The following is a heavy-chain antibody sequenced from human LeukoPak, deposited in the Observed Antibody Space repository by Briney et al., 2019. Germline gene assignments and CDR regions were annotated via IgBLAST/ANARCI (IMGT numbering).Heavy chain of an antibody. V-gene: IGHV3-74*03. CDR3: VRENNGIDY. J-gene: IGHJ4*02. Sequence: QPGGSLRLSCAVSGFSISKYWMDWARQAPGKGPVWVSHLNGDGRTTYADSVKGRFTISRDNAKNTLHLQMDSLRAEDTAVYYCVRENNGIDYWGQGTLVTVSS. CDR1: GFSISKYW. D-gene: IGHD1-14*01. CDR2: LNGDGRT.